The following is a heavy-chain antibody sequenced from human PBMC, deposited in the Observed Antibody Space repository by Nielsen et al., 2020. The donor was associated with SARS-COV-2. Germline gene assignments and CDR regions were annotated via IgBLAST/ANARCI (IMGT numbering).Heavy chain of an antibody. CDR2: INPNSGGT. D-gene: IGHD6-19*01. Sequence: ASVKVSCKASGYTFTGYYMHWVRQVPGQGLEWMGWINPNSGGTNYAQKFQGRVTMTRDTSISTAYMELSRLRSDDTAAYYCARSYSSGWYWFDPWGQGTLVTVSS. CDR3: ARSYSSGWYWFDP. J-gene: IGHJ5*02. V-gene: IGHV1-2*02. CDR1: GYTFTGYY.